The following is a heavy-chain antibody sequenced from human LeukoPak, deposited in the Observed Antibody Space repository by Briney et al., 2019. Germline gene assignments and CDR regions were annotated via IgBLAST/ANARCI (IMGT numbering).Heavy chain of an antibody. J-gene: IGHJ6*04. CDR1: GYTFTGYY. CDR2: INPNTGGT. CDR3: ARDAGIWFGKANSGVDV. D-gene: IGHD3-10*01. V-gene: IGHV1-2*04. Sequence: VASVKVSCKASGYTFTGYYLHWIRQAPGQGPEWMGRINPNTGGTNYAQKFQGWATMTRDTSIGTVYLELGNLKSDDTAVYYCARDAGIWFGKANSGVDVWAKGTTVTVSS.